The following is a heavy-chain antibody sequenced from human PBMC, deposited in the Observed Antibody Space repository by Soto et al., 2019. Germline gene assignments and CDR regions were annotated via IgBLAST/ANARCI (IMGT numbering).Heavy chain of an antibody. J-gene: IGHJ4*02. CDR2: ISSSGDYT. V-gene: IGHV3-11*06. Sequence: GGSLRLSCAASGFTFIDYYFSWILQAPGKGLEWVSYISSSGDYTKYADSVKGRFTISRDNAKKSLYLQLNSLRDEDTAIYYCAGEEGNTLALWGRGPQDT. D-gene: IGHD6-13*01. CDR3: AGEEGNTLAL. CDR1: GFTFIDYY.